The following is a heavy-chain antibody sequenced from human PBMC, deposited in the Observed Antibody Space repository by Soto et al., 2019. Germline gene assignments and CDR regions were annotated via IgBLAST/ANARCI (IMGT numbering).Heavy chain of an antibody. Sequence: QVQLVQSGAEVRKPGASVKVSCKASGYIFTTYYIHWVRQAPGQGLEWMGIINPSSRSTSSAQKFEGRVTMTSDTSTSTGYMELSSLRSEDTAVYYCSRAPFASGSGSYDYWGQGTLVTVSS. J-gene: IGHJ4*02. D-gene: IGHD6-19*01. CDR1: GYIFTTYY. CDR3: SRAPFASGSGSYDY. CDR2: INPSSRST. V-gene: IGHV1-46*03.